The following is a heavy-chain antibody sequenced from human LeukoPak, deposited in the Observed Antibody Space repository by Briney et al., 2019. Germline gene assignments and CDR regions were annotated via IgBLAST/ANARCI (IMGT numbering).Heavy chain of an antibody. CDR3: ASHYYDSSGYYSRDAFDI. V-gene: IGHV1-69*06. CDR2: IIPIFGTA. D-gene: IGHD3-22*01. Sequence: ASVKVSCKASGGTFSSYAISWVRQAPGQGLEGMGGIIPIFGTANYAQKFQGRVTITADKSTSTAYMELSSLRSEDTAVYYCASHYYDSSGYYSRDAFDIWGQGTMVTVSS. CDR1: GGTFSSYA. J-gene: IGHJ3*02.